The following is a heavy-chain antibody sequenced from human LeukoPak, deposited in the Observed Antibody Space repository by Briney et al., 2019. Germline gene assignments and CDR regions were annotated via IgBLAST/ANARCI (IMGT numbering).Heavy chain of an antibody. Sequence: ASVKVSCKASGYTFSNFGINWVRQAPGQGLEWIAWISGNNDNPNYGQKFQGRFTVTTDSSTSTAYMELRNLRSDDTAVYYWARDGTSTDDYWGQGTLVTVSS. CDR2: ISGNNDNP. CDR1: GYTFSNFG. V-gene: IGHV1-18*01. CDR3: ARDGTSTDDY. J-gene: IGHJ4*02. D-gene: IGHD2-2*01.